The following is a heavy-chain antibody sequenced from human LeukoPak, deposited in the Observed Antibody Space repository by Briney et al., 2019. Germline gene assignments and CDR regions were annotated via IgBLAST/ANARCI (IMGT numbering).Heavy chain of an antibody. CDR2: IYYSGST. D-gene: IGHD6-19*01. CDR3: ARVAPYSSGWYNSYYYYYMDV. Sequence: SETLSLTCTVSGGSISSYYWSWIRQPPGKGLEWIGYIYYSGSTNYNPSLKSRVTISVDASKNQFSLKLSSVTAADTAVYYCARVAPYSSGWYNSYYYYYMDVWGKGTTVTVSS. CDR1: GGSISSYY. J-gene: IGHJ6*03. V-gene: IGHV4-59*08.